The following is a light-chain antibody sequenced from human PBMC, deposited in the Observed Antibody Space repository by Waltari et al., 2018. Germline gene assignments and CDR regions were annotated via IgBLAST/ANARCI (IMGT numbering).Light chain of an antibody. CDR1: SSNIGTNT. J-gene: IGLJ3*02. CDR3: AAWDSSLNGFWA. Sequence: QSVLTQPPSASGTPGQRVTISCSGSSSNIGTNTVNWYQQLPGTAPKLLIYVNNQRPPGVPDRFSGSKSGTSASLAISGLQSEDEADYYCAAWDSSLNGFWAFGGGTKLTVL. CDR2: VNN. V-gene: IGLV1-44*01.